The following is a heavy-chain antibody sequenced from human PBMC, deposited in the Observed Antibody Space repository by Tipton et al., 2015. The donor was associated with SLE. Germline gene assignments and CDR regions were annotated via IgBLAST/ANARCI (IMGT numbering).Heavy chain of an antibody. CDR2: IKQDGSEK. Sequence: GSLRLSCAASGFTFSSYWMSWVRQAPGKGLEWVANIKQDGSEKYYVDSVKGRFTISRDNAKNSLYLQMNSLRAEDTAVYYCARDHSGGSSRGAFDIWGQGTMVTVSS. CDR1: GFTFSSYW. J-gene: IGHJ3*02. D-gene: IGHD2-15*01. CDR3: ARDHSGGSSRGAFDI. V-gene: IGHV3-7*01.